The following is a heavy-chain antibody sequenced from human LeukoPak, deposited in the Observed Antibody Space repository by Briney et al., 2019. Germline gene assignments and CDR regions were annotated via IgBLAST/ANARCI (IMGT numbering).Heavy chain of an antibody. CDR1: GYTFTSNY. D-gene: IGHD2-21*01. CDR2: INPNSGGT. V-gene: IGHV1-2*02. J-gene: IGHJ4*02. Sequence: ASVKVSCKAFGYTFTSNYMHWVRQAPGQGLEWMGWINPNSGGTNYAQKFQGRVTMTRDTSISTAYMELSRLRSDDTAVYYCARDTHIVATPHFDYWGQGTLVTVSS. CDR3: ARDTHIVATPHFDY.